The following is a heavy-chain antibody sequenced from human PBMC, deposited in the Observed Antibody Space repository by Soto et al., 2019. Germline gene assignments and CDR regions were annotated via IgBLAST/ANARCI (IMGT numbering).Heavy chain of an antibody. D-gene: IGHD3-22*01. Sequence: EVPLVESGGGLIQPGGSLRLSCAASGFTVSSNYMSWVRQAPGKGLEWVSVICSGGSTYYADSVKGRFTISRDNSKNTLYLQMNSLRAEDTAVYYCARDRVESGYPEYFQHWGQGTLVTVSS. CDR1: GFTVSSNY. V-gene: IGHV3-53*01. CDR3: ARDRVESGYPEYFQH. CDR2: ICSGGST. J-gene: IGHJ1*01.